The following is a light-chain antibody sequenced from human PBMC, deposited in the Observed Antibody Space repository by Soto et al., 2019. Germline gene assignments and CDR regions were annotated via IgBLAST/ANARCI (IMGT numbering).Light chain of an antibody. J-gene: IGLJ2*01. Sequence: QSVLTQPASVSGSPGQSITISCTATTSDVGDYNYVSWYQQYPGKAPKPIIYHVSNRPSGVSNRFPGSKSGDTASLTISGLQADDDADYYCRSYTSGGSVILGGGTQLTVL. CDR1: TSDVGDYNY. CDR2: HVS. V-gene: IGLV2-14*01. CDR3: RSYTSGGSVI.